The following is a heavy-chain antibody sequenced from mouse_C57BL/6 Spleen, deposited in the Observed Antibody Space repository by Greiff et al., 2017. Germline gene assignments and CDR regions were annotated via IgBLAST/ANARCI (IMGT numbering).Heavy chain of an antibody. V-gene: IGHV1-55*01. J-gene: IGHJ3*01. CDR1: GYTFTSYW. CDR3: AIYYDYLFAY. D-gene: IGHD2-4*01. CDR2: IYPGSGST. Sequence: QVQLQQPGAELVKPGASVKMSCKASGYTFTSYWITWVTQRPGQGLEWIGDIYPGSGSTNYNEKFKSKATLTIETSSRTAYMQLSSLTSEDSAVYYCAIYYDYLFAYWGQGTLVTVSA.